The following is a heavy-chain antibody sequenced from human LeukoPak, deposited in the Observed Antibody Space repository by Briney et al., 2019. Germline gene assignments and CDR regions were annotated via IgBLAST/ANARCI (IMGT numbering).Heavy chain of an antibody. Sequence: ASVKVSCKASGYTFSVFYMHWVRQAPGQGLEWMGWINPNSGGTNYAQKFQGRVTMTRDTSISTVYMELSRLRSDDTAVYYCARSKVSPNDYWGQGTLVTVSS. V-gene: IGHV1-2*02. CDR3: ARSKVSPNDY. D-gene: IGHD1-14*01. J-gene: IGHJ4*02. CDR2: INPNSGGT. CDR1: GYTFSVFY.